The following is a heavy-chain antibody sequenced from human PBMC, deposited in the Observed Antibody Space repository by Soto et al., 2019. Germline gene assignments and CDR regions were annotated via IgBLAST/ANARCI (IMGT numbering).Heavy chain of an antibody. D-gene: IGHD3-3*01. CDR3: ARARRITIFGVVITKGYWFDP. Sequence: GASVKVSCKASGYTFTSYDINWVRQATGQGLEWVGWMNPNSGNTGYAQKFQGRVTMTRNTSISTAYMELSSLRSEDTAVYYCARARRITIFGVVITKGYWFDPWGQGTLVTVSS. CDR1: GYTFTSYD. CDR2: MNPNSGNT. V-gene: IGHV1-8*01. J-gene: IGHJ5*02.